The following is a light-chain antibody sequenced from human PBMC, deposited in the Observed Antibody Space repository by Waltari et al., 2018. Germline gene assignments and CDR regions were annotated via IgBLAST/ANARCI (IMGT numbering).Light chain of an antibody. CDR3: QQYNNWPGT. J-gene: IGKJ1*01. CDR1: QDVGSN. Sequence: CRASQDVGSNLAWYQHKPGQSPRLLIYPASTTAAGIPARFSGSGSGTEFTLTISSLQSEDFAIYYCQQYNNWPGTFGQGTRVEIK. V-gene: IGKV3-15*01. CDR2: PAS.